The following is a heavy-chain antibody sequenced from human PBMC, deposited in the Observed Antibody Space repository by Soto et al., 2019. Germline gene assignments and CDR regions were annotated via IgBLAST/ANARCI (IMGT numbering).Heavy chain of an antibody. CDR1: GYTFTTYT. J-gene: IGHJ4*02. CDR2: INTGNGNT. D-gene: IGHD3-10*01. CDR3: ARGGSGNFDY. Sequence: QVQLVQSGADVKKPGASVRVSCKASGYTFTTYTLHWLRQAPGQRLEWVGWINTGNGNTKYSQISQGRVSITRDRSANTVHLELSSLRSEDTAVYYCARGGSGNFDYWGQGPLVTVSS. V-gene: IGHV1-3*04.